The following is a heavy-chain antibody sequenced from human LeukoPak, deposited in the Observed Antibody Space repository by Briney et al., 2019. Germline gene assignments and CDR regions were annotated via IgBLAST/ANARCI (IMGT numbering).Heavy chain of an antibody. CDR3: ARGATDTTRWFDP. CDR1: GFSFNTYS. Sequence: GGSLRLSCAASGFSFNTYSMTWVRRAPGKGLEWVSIISRTSESTFYADSVKGRFTISRDNAKNSLYLQMNGLRADDTATYYCARGATDTTRWFDPWGQGTLVTVSS. CDR2: ISRTSEST. J-gene: IGHJ5*02. D-gene: IGHD1-7*01. V-gene: IGHV3-21*01.